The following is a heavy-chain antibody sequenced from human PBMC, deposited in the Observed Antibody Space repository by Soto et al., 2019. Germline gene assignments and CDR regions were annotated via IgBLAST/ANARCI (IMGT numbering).Heavy chain of an antibody. D-gene: IGHD5-18*01. Sequence: AAVKVSCKASGYTFTSYGISWVRQAPGQGLEWMGWISAYNGNTNYAQKLQGRVTMTTDTSTSTAYMELRSLRSDDTAVYYCARVDTAMVRARSWFDPWGQGTLVTVSS. CDR1: GYTFTSYG. CDR2: ISAYNGNT. CDR3: ARVDTAMVRARSWFDP. J-gene: IGHJ5*02. V-gene: IGHV1-18*04.